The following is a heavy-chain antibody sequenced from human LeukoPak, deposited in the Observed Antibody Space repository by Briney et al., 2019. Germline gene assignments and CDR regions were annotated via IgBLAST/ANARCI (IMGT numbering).Heavy chain of an antibody. D-gene: IGHD3-16*01. Sequence: GGSLRLSCAASGLTVGSNYMSWVRQAPGKGLEWVSVIYSGGSTYYADSVKGRFTISRDKSENTLYLQMNSLRAEDTAVYYCARVRVGDWGQGTLVTVSS. J-gene: IGHJ4*02. CDR1: GLTVGSNY. V-gene: IGHV3-53*01. CDR3: ARVRVGD. CDR2: IYSGGST.